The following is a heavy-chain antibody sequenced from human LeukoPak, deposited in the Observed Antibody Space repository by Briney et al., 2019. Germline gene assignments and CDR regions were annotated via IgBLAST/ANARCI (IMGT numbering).Heavy chain of an antibody. CDR2: ISGSGTCT. CDR3: AKEVYSDSSGYFDY. Sequence: GGSLRLSCAASGFTFSSYAMSWVRQAPGKGLEWVSGISGSGTCTYYADSVKGRFTIPRDNSKNALYLQMNSLRADETAVYYCAKEVYSDSSGYFDYWGQGTLVTVSS. V-gene: IGHV3-23*01. D-gene: IGHD3-22*01. J-gene: IGHJ4*02. CDR1: GFTFSSYA.